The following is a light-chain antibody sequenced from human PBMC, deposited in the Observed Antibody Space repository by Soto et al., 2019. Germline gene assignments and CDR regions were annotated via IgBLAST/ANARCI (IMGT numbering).Light chain of an antibody. CDR3: QQYGSSPET. J-gene: IGKJ1*01. CDR2: DVS. CDR1: QSVSSH. V-gene: IGKV3-20*01. Sequence: EIVLTQSPATLSLSPGERATLSCRASQSVSSHLAWYQQKPGQAPRLLIYDVSNRATGIPARFSGSGSGTDFTLTVSRLEPEDFAVYYCQQYGSSPETFGQGTKVDIK.